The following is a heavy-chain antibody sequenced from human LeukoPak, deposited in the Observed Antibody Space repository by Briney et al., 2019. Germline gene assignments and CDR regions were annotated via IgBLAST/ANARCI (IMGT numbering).Heavy chain of an antibody. Sequence: SVKVSCKASGGTFSNYAISWVRQAPGQGLEWMGGIIPILGTSNYAQKFQDRLAITADESMSTAYLELSSLTSADTAVYYCAREVGGTYCDYWGQGSLVTVSS. CDR3: AREVGGTYCDY. CDR2: IIPILGTS. V-gene: IGHV1-69*13. D-gene: IGHD1-26*01. CDR1: GGTFSNYA. J-gene: IGHJ4*02.